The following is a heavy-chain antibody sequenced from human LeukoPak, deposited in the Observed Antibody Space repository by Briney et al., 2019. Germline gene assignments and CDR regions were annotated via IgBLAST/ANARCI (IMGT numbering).Heavy chain of an antibody. Sequence: GGSLRLSRAASGFTFSDYYMSWIRQAPGKGLEWVAVISYDGSNKYYADSVKGRFTISRDNSKNTLYLQMNSLRAEDTAVYYCARGREDYYDSSGYYYRDAFDIWGQGTMVTVSS. V-gene: IGHV3-30-3*01. CDR1: GFTFSDYY. CDR2: ISYDGSNK. CDR3: ARGREDYYDSSGYYYRDAFDI. D-gene: IGHD3-22*01. J-gene: IGHJ3*02.